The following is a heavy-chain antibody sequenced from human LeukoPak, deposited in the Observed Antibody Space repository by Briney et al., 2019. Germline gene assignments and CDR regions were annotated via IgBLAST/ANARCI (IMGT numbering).Heavy chain of an antibody. V-gene: IGHV1-69*13. CDR3: ARVSGYYYDSSGYYNNWFDP. Sequence: SVKVSCKASGGTFSSYAISWVRQAPGQGLEWMGGIIPIFGTANYAQKFQGRVTITADESTSTAYMELSSLRSEDTAVYYCARVSGYYYDSSGYYNNWFDPWGQGTLVTVSS. J-gene: IGHJ5*02. CDR2: IIPIFGTA. D-gene: IGHD3-22*01. CDR1: GGTFSSYA.